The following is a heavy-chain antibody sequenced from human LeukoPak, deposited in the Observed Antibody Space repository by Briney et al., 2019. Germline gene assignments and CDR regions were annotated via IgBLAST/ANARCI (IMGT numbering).Heavy chain of an antibody. CDR1: GGSISSYY. D-gene: IGHD6-6*01. V-gene: IGHV4-59*01. Sequence: PSETLSLTCTVSGGSISSYYWSWIRQPPGKGLEWIGYIYYSGSTNYNPSLKGRVTISVDTSKNQFSLKLSSVTAADTALYYCARGVEYSSSSGLGYWGQRTLVTVSS. CDR2: IYYSGST. J-gene: IGHJ4*02. CDR3: ARGVEYSSSSGLGY.